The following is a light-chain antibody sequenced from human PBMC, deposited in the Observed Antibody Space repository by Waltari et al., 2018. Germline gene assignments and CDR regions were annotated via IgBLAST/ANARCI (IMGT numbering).Light chain of an antibody. CDR1: NLGDKF. Sequence: SYELTQSPSVSVSPGLTATITCPGDNLGDKFVSWYQKKPGQSPILVYFENRRRPLVIPDRFSGSNSGNTAALNVSGTPTLDEADSYCQTWDRRIPIFGGGTKLTVL. J-gene: IGLJ2*01. CDR2: ENR. CDR3: QTWDRRIPI. V-gene: IGLV3-1*01.